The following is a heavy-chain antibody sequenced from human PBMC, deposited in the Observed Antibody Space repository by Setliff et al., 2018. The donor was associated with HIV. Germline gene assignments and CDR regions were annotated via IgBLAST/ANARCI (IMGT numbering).Heavy chain of an antibody. D-gene: IGHD3-3*01. Sequence: PSETLSLTCNVPDGSISSSSYYWAWIRQPPGKGLEWIGTIYYSGNTYYRPSLKSRVTVSIDTSKNQFSLRLNSVTAADTAVYYCARQSGYTRGWDIFGLVAGSFDLWGQGTLVTVSS. J-gene: IGHJ3*01. V-gene: IGHV4-39*01. CDR3: ARQSGYTRGWDIFGLVAGSFDL. CDR1: DGSISSSSYY. CDR2: IYYSGNT.